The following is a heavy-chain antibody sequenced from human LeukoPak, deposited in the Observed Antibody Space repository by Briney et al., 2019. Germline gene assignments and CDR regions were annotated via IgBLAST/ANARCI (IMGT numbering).Heavy chain of an antibody. J-gene: IGHJ4*02. CDR3: AREDITMVRGGDYFDY. CDR1: GFTFSSYA. CDR2: IKQDGSEK. V-gene: IGHV3-7*01. Sequence: GGSLRLSCAASGFTFSSYAMSWVRQAPGKGLEWVANIKQDGSEKYYVDSVKGRFTISRDNAKNSPYLQMNSLRAEDTAVYYCAREDITMVRGGDYFDYWGQGTLVTVSS. D-gene: IGHD3-10*01.